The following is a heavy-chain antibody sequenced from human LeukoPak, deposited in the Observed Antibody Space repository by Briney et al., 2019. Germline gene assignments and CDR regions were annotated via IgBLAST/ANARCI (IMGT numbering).Heavy chain of an antibody. J-gene: IGHJ6*02. Sequence: PGGSLRLSCAASGFTFSSYGMHWVRQAPGKGLEWVAVIWYGGSNKYYADSVKGRFTISRDNSKNTLHLQMNSLRAEDTAVYYCTRAYDSSGYYDYYYGMDVWGQGTTVTVSS. CDR3: TRAYDSSGYYDYYYGMDV. V-gene: IGHV3-33*08. D-gene: IGHD3-22*01. CDR1: GFTFSSYG. CDR2: IWYGGSNK.